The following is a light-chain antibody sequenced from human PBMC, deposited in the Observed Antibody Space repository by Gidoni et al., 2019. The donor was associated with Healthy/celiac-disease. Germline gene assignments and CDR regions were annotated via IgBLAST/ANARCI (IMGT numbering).Light chain of an antibody. Sequence: EIVLTQSPGTLSLSPGERATLSCRASQSVSSSYLARYQQKPGQAPRLLIYGASSRATGIPDRFSGSGSGTDFTLTISRLEPEDFAVYYCQQYGSPLTFXGXTKVEIK. J-gene: IGKJ4*01. CDR3: QQYGSPLT. CDR2: GAS. CDR1: QSVSSSY. V-gene: IGKV3-20*01.